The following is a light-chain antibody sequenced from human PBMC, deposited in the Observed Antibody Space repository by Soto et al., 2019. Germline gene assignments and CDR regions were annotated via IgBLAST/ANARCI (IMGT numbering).Light chain of an antibody. CDR1: QSISSY. CDR2: AAS. J-gene: IGKJ3*01. V-gene: IGKV1-39*01. Sequence: DIQMTQSPSSLSASVGYRVTITCVASQSISSYLNWYQQKPGKAPKLLIYAASSLQSGVPSRFSGSGSGTDFTLTISSLQPEDFATYYCQQSYSTPGFGPGTKVDIK. CDR3: QQSYSTPG.